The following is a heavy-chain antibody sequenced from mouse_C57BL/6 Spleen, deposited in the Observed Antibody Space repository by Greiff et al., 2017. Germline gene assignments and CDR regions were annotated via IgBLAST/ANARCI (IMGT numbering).Heavy chain of an antibody. CDR1: GFTFSSYA. J-gene: IGHJ3*01. V-gene: IGHV5-4*01. Sequence: EVQLQESGGGLVKPGGSLKLSCAASGFTFSSYAMSWVRQTPEKRLEWVATISDGGSYTYYPDNVKGRFTISIDNAKTNLYLQMSHLKSEDTAMYYCARDGYDGAWFAYWGQGTLVTVSA. CDR2: ISDGGSYT. D-gene: IGHD2-2*01. CDR3: ARDGYDGAWFAY.